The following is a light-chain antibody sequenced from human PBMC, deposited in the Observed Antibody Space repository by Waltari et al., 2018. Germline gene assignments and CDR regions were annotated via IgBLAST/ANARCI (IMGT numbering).Light chain of an antibody. CDR2: SND. CDR3: ATWDDRLTGVV. J-gene: IGLJ2*01. Sequence: QPLLTQPPSSSGTPGQGVTISCSGSYSITGSNTVTCYQQLPGTAPKLLIYSNDYRPSGVPDRFSGSKSGTSASLAISGLQSEDEADYYCATWDDRLTGVVFGGGTRVTVL. CDR1: YSITGSNT. V-gene: IGLV1-44*01.